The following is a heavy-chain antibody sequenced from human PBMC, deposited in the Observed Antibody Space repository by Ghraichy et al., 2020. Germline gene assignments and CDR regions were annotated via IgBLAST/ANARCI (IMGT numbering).Heavy chain of an antibody. CDR2: IRGSGSST. V-gene: IGHV3-23*01. CDR3: AKDRDYYDSSGYYFNAFDI. Sequence: GGSLRLSCAASAFTFSSYAMTWVRQAPGKGLEWVSTIRGSGSSTYYTDSVKGRFTISRDNSKNTLYLQMNSLRAEDTAVYYCAKDRDYYDSSGYYFNAFDIRGQGTLVTVSS. CDR1: AFTFSSYA. J-gene: IGHJ3*02. D-gene: IGHD3-22*01.